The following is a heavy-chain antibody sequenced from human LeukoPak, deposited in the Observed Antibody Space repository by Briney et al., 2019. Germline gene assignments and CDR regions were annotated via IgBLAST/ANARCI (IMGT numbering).Heavy chain of an antibody. Sequence: ASVKVSCKVSGYTLTSYVINWVRQATGQGLEWMRWMNPNSGNTGYPKTFQDRVTITWNTSISTAYMELSSLRSEDTAVYYCARGLRYCSSTSRPELDDAFDIWGQGTMVTVSS. D-gene: IGHD2-2*01. CDR2: MNPNSGNT. CDR3: ARGLRYCSSTSRPELDDAFDI. J-gene: IGHJ3*02. CDR1: GYTLTSYV. V-gene: IGHV1-8*03.